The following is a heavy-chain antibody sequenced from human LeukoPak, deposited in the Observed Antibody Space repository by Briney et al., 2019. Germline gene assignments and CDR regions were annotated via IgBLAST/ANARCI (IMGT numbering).Heavy chain of an antibody. V-gene: IGHV1-2*06. CDR2: INPNSGGT. CDR1: GYTFTGYY. J-gene: IGHJ5*02. Sequence: ASVKVSCKASGYTFTGYYMHWVRQAPGQGLEWMGRINPNSGGTNYAQKFQGRVTMTRDTSISTAYMELSSLRSDDTAVYYWARGVSPWFDPWGQGTLVTVCS. CDR3: ARGVSPWFDP. D-gene: IGHD2-8*01.